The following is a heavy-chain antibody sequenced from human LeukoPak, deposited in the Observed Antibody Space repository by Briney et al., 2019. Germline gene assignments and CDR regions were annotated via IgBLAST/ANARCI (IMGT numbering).Heavy chain of an antibody. Sequence: SETLSLTCTVSGASIDSYYWSWIRQPAGKGLEWIGRIYTSGSTNYNPSLKSRVTMSVDTSKNQFSLKLSSVTAADTAVYYCARVILTGYYFDYWGQGTLVTVSS. CDR3: ARVILTGYYFDY. D-gene: IGHD3-9*01. CDR2: IYTSGST. V-gene: IGHV4-4*07. J-gene: IGHJ4*02. CDR1: GASIDSYY.